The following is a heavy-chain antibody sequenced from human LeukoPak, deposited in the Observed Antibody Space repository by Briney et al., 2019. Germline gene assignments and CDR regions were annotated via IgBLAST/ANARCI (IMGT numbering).Heavy chain of an antibody. CDR2: ISYSGST. Sequence: SETLSLTCTVSSGSISSSNYYWGCIRQPPGKGLEWIGSISYSGSTYYHPSLKSRVTISVDTSKNQFSLKLSSVTAADTAVYYCASYSSGLRAFDYWGQGTLVTVSS. D-gene: IGHD6-19*01. V-gene: IGHV4-39*01. J-gene: IGHJ4*02. CDR3: ASYSSGLRAFDY. CDR1: SGSISSSNYY.